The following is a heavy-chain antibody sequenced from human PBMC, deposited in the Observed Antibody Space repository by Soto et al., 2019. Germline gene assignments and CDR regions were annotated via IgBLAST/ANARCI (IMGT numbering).Heavy chain of an antibody. J-gene: IGHJ4*02. CDR3: ARSPPGVAGRYYFDF. CDR1: GFAFSNYG. Sequence: QVQLVESGGGEVQPGRSLRLSCAASGFAFSNYGMHWVRQTPGKGLEWVALIWYDGSNEYYADSVKGRFTISRDNSKNTLYLQMHSLRADDTAVYFCARSPPGVAGRYYFDFWGQGTLVTVSS. V-gene: IGHV3-33*01. D-gene: IGHD6-6*01. CDR2: IWYDGSNE.